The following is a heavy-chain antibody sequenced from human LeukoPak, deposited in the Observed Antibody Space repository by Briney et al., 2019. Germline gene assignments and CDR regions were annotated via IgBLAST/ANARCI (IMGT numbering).Heavy chain of an antibody. CDR3: ASNTAAGSYYYYYYMDV. CDR1: GYTFTSYG. D-gene: IGHD6-13*01. Sequence: ASVKVSCKASGYTFTSYGISWVRQAPGQGLEWMRWISAYNGNTNYAQKLQGRVTMTTDTSTSTAYMELRSLRSDDTAVYYCASNTAAGSYYYYYYMDVWGKGTTVTVSS. V-gene: IGHV1-18*01. J-gene: IGHJ6*03. CDR2: ISAYNGNT.